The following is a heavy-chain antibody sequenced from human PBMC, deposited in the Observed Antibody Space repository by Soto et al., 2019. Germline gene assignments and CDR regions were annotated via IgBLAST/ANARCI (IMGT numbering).Heavy chain of an antibody. D-gene: IGHD3-22*01. V-gene: IGHV4-4*02. CDR1: GNSISTTNW. CDR2: IYHSGST. CDR3: ARDVGYHYDGSPSGQFDF. Sequence: QVELQESGPGLVKPSGTLSLTCVVSGNSISTTNWWSWVRQSPGKGLEWIGEIYHSGSTNYNPSLKSRVTISVDKYTNQFSLKLSSVTAADTAVYYCARDVGYHYDGSPSGQFDFWGQGTLVTVSS. J-gene: IGHJ4*02.